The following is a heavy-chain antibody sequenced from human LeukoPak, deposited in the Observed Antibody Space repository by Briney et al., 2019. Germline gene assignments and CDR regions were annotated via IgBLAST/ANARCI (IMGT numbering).Heavy chain of an antibody. J-gene: IGHJ3*02. CDR1: GGTFSSYA. CDR3: ARDLVTTDAFDI. V-gene: IGHV1-69*06. D-gene: IGHD4-17*01. CDR2: IIPIFGTA. Sequence: GASVKVSCKASGGTFSSYAISWVRKAPGQGLEWMGGIIPIFGTANYAQKFQGRVTITADKSTSTAYMELSSLRSEDTAVYYCARDLVTTDAFDIWGQGTMVTVSS.